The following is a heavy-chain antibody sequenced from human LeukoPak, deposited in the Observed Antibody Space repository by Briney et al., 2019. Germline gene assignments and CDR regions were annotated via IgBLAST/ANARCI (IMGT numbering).Heavy chain of an antibody. V-gene: IGHV1-69*13. Sequence: AASVKVSCKASGGTFSSYATSWVRQAPGQGLEWMGGIIPIFGTANYAQKFQGRVTITADESTSTAYMELSSLRSEDTAVYYCARANGYGSGSYRIFDYWGQGTLVTVSS. CDR2: IIPIFGTA. J-gene: IGHJ4*02. CDR1: GGTFSSYA. D-gene: IGHD3-10*01. CDR3: ARANGYGSGSYRIFDY.